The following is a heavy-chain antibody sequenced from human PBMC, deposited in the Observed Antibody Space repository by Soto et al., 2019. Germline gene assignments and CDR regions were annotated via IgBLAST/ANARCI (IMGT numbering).Heavy chain of an antibody. CDR1: GYPFTGPY. V-gene: IGHV1-2*02. Sequence: GASVKVSCKASGYPFTGPYIYWVRQAPGQGLEWMGWINPSSGGTEFAEKFQGRVTVTRDTSIRTVFLELNSLASDDTGVYFCARDVRTYSRGVDVWGKGTAVTVSS. CDR2: INPSSGGT. D-gene: IGHD4-4*01. CDR3: ARDVRTYSRGVDV. J-gene: IGHJ6*04.